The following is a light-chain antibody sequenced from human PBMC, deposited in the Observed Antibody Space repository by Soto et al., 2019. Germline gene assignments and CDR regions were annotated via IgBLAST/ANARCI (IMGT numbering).Light chain of an antibody. CDR2: DVS. J-gene: IGLJ2*01. CDR1: SSDVGGYNY. V-gene: IGLV2-14*03. Sequence: QSALTQPASVSGSPGQSITISCTGTSSDVGGYNYVSWYQQHPGKAPKLIIYDVSNRPSGVSNRFSGSKSGNTASLTTSGLQAEDEADYYCSSYTSSSTLVFGGGTKLTVL. CDR3: SSYTSSSTLV.